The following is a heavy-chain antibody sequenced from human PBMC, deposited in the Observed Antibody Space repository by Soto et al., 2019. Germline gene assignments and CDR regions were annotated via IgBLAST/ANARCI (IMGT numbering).Heavy chain of an antibody. D-gene: IGHD2-15*01. Sequence: QVQLVQSGAEVKKPGSSVKVSCKASGGTFSSYAISWVRQAPGQGLEWLGGLIPIFGTANYAQKVQGRVTITADQATSNAYMELSSLRSEDTAVYYCARRRCSGGSCYSYYYYGMDVWGQGTTVTVSS. CDR3: ARRRCSGGSCYSYYYYGMDV. J-gene: IGHJ6*02. CDR2: LIPIFGTA. V-gene: IGHV1-69*01. CDR1: GGTFSSYA.